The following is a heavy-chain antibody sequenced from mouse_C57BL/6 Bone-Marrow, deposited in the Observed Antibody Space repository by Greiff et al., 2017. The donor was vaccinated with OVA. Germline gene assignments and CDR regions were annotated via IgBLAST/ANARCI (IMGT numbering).Heavy chain of an antibody. V-gene: IGHV1-85*01. Sequence: VHLVESGPELVKPGASVKLSCKASGYTFTSYDINWVQQRPGQGLEWIGWIYPRDGSTKYNEKFKGKAPLTVDTSSSTAYMKLHRMTTEDSAVYVCARSYYGSSHYWYFDVWGTGTTVTVSS. D-gene: IGHD1-1*01. CDR2: IYPRDGST. J-gene: IGHJ1*03. CDR3: ARSYYGSSHYWYFDV. CDR1: GYTFTSYD.